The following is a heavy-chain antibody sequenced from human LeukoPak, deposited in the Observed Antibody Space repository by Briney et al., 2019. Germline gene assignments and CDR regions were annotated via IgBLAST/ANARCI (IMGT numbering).Heavy chain of an antibody. CDR2: IYYSGST. J-gene: IGHJ4*02. CDR3: ARQNNDILTGYSHPVFDY. V-gene: IGHV4-39*01. D-gene: IGHD3-9*01. Sequence: SETLSLTCTVSGGSISSSSYYWGWIRQPPGKGLEWIGSIYYSGSTYYNPSLKSRVTISVDTSKNQFSLKLSSVTAADTAVYYCARQNNDILTGYSHPVFDYWGQGTLVTVSS. CDR1: GGSISSSSYY.